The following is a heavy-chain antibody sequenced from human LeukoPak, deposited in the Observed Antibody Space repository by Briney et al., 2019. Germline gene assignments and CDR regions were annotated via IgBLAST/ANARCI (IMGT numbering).Heavy chain of an antibody. CDR1: GGSISSYY. Sequence: PSETLSLTCTVSGGSISSYYWSWIRQPPGNGLEWIGYICYSGSANYNPSLKSRVTISVDTSKNQFSLKLSSVAAADTAVYYCARQYYDFWSGHYTPGWFDPWGQGTLVTVSS. J-gene: IGHJ5*02. CDR2: ICYSGSA. CDR3: ARQYYDFWSGHYTPGWFDP. D-gene: IGHD3-3*01. V-gene: IGHV4-59*08.